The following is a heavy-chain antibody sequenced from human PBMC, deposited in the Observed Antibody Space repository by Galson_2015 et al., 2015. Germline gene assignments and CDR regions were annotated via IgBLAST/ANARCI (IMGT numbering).Heavy chain of an antibody. J-gene: IGHJ4*02. CDR2: ISYDGSNK. D-gene: IGHD3-22*01. V-gene: IGHV3-30*03. CDR1: GFTFSSYG. Sequence: SLRLSCAASGFTFSSYGMHWVRQAPGKGLEWVAVISYDGSNKYYADSVKGRFTISRDNSKNTLYLQMNSLRAEDTAVYYCARDRNYYDSSGYNFDYWGQGILVTVSS. CDR3: ARDRNYYDSSGYNFDY.